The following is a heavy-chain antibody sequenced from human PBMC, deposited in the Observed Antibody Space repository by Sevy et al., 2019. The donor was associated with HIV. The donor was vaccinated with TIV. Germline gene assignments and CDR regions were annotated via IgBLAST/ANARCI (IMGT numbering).Heavy chain of an antibody. CDR2: ISFDASNK. V-gene: IGHV3-30*04. CDR3: ALERLSSDVAEYFQN. J-gene: IGHJ1*01. D-gene: IGHD1-1*01. CDR1: GFTFSRYS. Sequence: GGSLRLSCAASGFTFSRYSMHWVRQAPGKGLEWVATISFDASNKHYADSVKGRFTISRDNFQNSLFLQMNSLRPEDTAVYYCALERLSSDVAEYFQNWGQGPLVTVSS.